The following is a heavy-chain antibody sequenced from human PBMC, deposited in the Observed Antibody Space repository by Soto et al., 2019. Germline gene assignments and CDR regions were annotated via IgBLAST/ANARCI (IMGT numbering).Heavy chain of an antibody. CDR3: AKKDVVVVPAAPFDY. D-gene: IGHD2-2*01. V-gene: IGHV3-23*01. CDR1: GFTFSNYA. J-gene: IGHJ4*02. Sequence: GGSLRLSCAASGFTFSNYAMTWVRQAPGKGLEWVSAISGRGASTYYADSVKGRFIISRDNSKNTVHLQMNSLRAEDTAVYYCAKKDVVVVPAAPFDYWGQGTLVTVSS. CDR2: ISGRGAST.